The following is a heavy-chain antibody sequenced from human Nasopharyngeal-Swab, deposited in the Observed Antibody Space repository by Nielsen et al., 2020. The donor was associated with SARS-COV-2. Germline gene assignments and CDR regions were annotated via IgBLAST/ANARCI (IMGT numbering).Heavy chain of an antibody. CDR3: ARAVVPAATLGMDV. J-gene: IGHJ6*02. V-gene: IGHV1-8*01. CDR1: GYTFTSYD. D-gene: IGHD2-2*01. CDR2: MNPNSGNT. Sequence: ASVKVSCKASGYTFTSYDINWVRQATGQGLEWMGWMNPNSGNTSYAQKFQGRVTMTRNTSISTAYMELSSLRSEDTAVYYCARAVVPAATLGMDVWGQGTTVTVSS.